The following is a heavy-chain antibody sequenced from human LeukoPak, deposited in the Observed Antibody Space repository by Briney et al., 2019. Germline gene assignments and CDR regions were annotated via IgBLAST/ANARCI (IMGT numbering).Heavy chain of an antibody. CDR1: GGSISSSSYF. CDR3: ARGPTISETGYFDY. V-gene: IGHV4-39*07. D-gene: IGHD1-1*01. CDR2: INHRGDT. J-gene: IGHJ4*03. Sequence: SETLSLTCTVSGGSISSSSYFWGWIRQSPGKGLEWIAEINHRGDTNYNPSVKSRVTISVDTSKNQFSLKVRSVTAADTAVYYCARGPTISETGYFDYWGQGTLVTVSS.